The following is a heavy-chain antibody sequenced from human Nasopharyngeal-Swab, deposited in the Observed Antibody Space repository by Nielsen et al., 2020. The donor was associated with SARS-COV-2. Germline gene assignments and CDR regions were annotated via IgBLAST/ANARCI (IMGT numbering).Heavy chain of an antibody. V-gene: IGHV3-33*01. CDR2: IWYDGSNK. CDR3: TTDLAWELGQNYYYYGMDV. J-gene: IGHJ6*02. Sequence: WIRQPPGKGLEWVAVIWYDGSNKYYADSVKGRFTISRDNSKNTLYLQMNSLRAEDAAVYYCTTDLAWELGQNYYYYGMDVWGQGTTVTVSS. D-gene: IGHD1-26*01.